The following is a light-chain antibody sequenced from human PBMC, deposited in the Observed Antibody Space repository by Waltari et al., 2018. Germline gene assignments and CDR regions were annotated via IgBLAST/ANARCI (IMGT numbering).Light chain of an antibody. V-gene: IGKV3-20*01. Sequence: EIVLTQSPGTLSLSPGERATLSCRASQSVSRALAWYQQKPGQAPMLLIYGPSNRATGIPDRFSGSGSGTDFSLTISRLEPEDVAVYFCQHYVRLPATFGQGTKVEIK. CDR3: QHYVRLPAT. J-gene: IGKJ1*01. CDR1: QSVSRA. CDR2: GPS.